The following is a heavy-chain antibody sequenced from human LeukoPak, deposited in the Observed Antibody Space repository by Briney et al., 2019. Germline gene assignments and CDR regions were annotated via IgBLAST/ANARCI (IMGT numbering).Heavy chain of an antibody. CDR1: GFTFNSYG. J-gene: IGHJ4*02. Sequence: GGSLRLSCAASGFTFNSYGMHWVRQAPGKGLEWVAVISYDGSNKYYADSVKGRFTISRDNSKNTLYLQMNSLRAEDTAVYYCAKAGPIGDYSDYWGQGTLVTVSS. CDR2: ISYDGSNK. D-gene: IGHD3-10*01. V-gene: IGHV3-33*05. CDR3: AKAGPIGDYSDY.